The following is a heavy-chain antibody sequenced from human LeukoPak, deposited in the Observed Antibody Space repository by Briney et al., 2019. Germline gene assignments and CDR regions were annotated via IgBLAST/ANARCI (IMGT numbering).Heavy chain of an antibody. D-gene: IGHD1-1*01. CDR3: VREWYSAMY. CDR2: ISSNGGNI. V-gene: IGHV3-64D*06. J-gene: IGHJ4*02. CDR1: GFTFSGYA. Sequence: GGSLRLSCSASGFTFSGYAMHWVRQAPGKGLEYVSTISSNGGNIYYADSVKGRFTISRDNSKNTLHLQMSSLRPDDTAVYYCVREWYSAMYWGQGTLVTVSS.